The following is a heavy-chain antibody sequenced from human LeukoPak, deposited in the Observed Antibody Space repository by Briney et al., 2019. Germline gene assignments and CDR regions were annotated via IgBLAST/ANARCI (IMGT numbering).Heavy chain of an antibody. CDR2: ISSSGSTT. CDR1: GFTFNTYS. V-gene: IGHV3-48*04. D-gene: IGHD3-10*01. J-gene: IGHJ4*02. CDR3: AREVTMLRGVIYFDF. Sequence: GGSLRLSCAVSGFTFNTYSVNWVRQAPGKGLEWVSYISSSGSTTYYADSVKGRFTVSRDNAKNSLYLQMNTLRAEDTAVYYCAREVTMLRGVIYFDFWGQGTLVTVSS.